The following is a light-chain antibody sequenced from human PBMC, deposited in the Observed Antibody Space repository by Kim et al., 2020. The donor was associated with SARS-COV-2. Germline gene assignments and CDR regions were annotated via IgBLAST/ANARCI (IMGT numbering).Light chain of an antibody. J-gene: IGKJ2*01. CDR1: QGISNY. V-gene: IGKV1-17*03. CDR2: GAS. CDR3: LQHNSYPYI. Sequence: DIQMTQSPSAMSASVGDRVTITCRASQGISNYLAWFQQKPGKVPKLLIYGASSLQSGVPSRFSGSGSGTEFTLTVSSLQPEDSATYYCLQHNSYPYIFGRGTKLEI.